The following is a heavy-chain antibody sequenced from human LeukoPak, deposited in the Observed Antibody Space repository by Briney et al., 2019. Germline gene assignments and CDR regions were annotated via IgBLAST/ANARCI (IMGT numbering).Heavy chain of an antibody. CDR1: GGSISSYS. CDR2: VYHSGSI. CDR3: VSSYGGYVLDY. V-gene: IGHV4-59*01. D-gene: IGHD5-12*01. J-gene: IGHJ4*02. Sequence: SETLSLTCTVSGGSISSYSWTWIRQSPGKGLEWIGRVYHSGSINYNPSLKSRVTISVDTSKNQLSLNLSSVTAADTAVYYCVSSYGGYVLDYWGQGTLVIVSS.